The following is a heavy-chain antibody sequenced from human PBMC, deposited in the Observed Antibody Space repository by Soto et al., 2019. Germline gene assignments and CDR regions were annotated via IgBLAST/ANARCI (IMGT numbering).Heavy chain of an antibody. V-gene: IGHV1-3*01. CDR1: GYTFTSYA. D-gene: IGHD3-9*01. CDR2: INAGNGNT. Sequence: ASVKVSCKASGYTFTSYAMHWVRQAPGQRLEWMGWINAGNGNTKYSQKFQGRVTITRDTSASTAYMELSSLRSEDTAVYYCARGPGAILTGYESHYYGMDVWGQGTTVTVSS. J-gene: IGHJ6*02. CDR3: ARGPGAILTGYESHYYGMDV.